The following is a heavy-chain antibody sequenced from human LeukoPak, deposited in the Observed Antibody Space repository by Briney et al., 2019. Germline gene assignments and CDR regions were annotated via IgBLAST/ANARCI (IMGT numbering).Heavy chain of an antibody. D-gene: IGHD3-22*01. Sequence: PSETLSLTCAVYGGSFSGYYWSWIRQPPEKGLEWIGEINHSGSTNYNPSLKSRVTISVDTSKNQFSLKLSSVTAADTAVYYCARQTYSYDSSTYDWGQGTLVTVSS. CDR3: ARQTYSYDSSTYD. J-gene: IGHJ4*02. CDR2: INHSGST. CDR1: GGSFSGYY. V-gene: IGHV4-34*01.